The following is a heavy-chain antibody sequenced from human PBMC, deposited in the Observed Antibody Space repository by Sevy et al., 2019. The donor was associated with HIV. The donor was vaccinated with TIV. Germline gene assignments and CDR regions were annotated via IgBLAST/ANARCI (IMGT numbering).Heavy chain of an antibody. CDR3: MRVSRVTDDYY. Sequence: GGSLRLSCVASGFTFSNSWMNWVRQAPGKGLEWVGNINPGGTEEFYVDSVKGRFIISRDNAKNSLFLQMNSLRAEDTAVYYRMRVSRVTDDYYWGQGTLVTVSS. D-gene: IGHD2-2*01. CDR2: INPGGTEE. CDR1: GFTFSNSW. V-gene: IGHV3-7*01. J-gene: IGHJ4*02.